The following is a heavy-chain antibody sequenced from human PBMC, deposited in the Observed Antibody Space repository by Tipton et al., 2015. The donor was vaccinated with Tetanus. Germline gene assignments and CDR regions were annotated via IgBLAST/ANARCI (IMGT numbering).Heavy chain of an antibody. CDR3: ARRLGPYTGDQIWHFDL. Sequence: VQLVQSGTEVTKSGESLKISCKGSGYNFGIYWLAWVRQKPGKGLEWTGIIYPGDSDTTYSPSFEGQVTISANRSISTAYLLWSRLKASDAAVFFCARRLGPYTGDQIWHFDLWGRGTLVTVSS. J-gene: IGHJ2*01. CDR1: GYNFGIYW. D-gene: IGHD7-27*01. CDR2: IYPGDSDT. V-gene: IGHV5-51*01.